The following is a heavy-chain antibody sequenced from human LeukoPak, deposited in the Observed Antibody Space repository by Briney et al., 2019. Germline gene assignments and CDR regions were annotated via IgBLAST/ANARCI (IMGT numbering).Heavy chain of an antibody. V-gene: IGHV4-59*01. CDR3: ATSLTTVSYYYYYGMDV. CDR1: GGAISSYY. D-gene: IGHD4-11*01. CDR2: IYYSGST. Sequence: RPSETLSLTCTVSGGAISSYYWSWIRQPPGKGLEWIGYIYYSGSTNYNPSLKSRVTISVDTSKNQFSLKLSSVTAADTAVYYCATSLTTVSYYYYYGMDVWGQGTTVTVSS. J-gene: IGHJ6*02.